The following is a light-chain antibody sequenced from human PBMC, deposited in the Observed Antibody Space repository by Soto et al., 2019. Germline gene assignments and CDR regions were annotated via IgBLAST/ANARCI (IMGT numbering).Light chain of an antibody. Sequence: QSVLTQPASVSGSPGQSITISCTGTNNDVGGYKYVSWYQQHPGKAPKLIIYEVNNRPSGVSNRFSGSKSGKMTSLIISGLQAEDEADYYCSSCTGDTTVIFGGGTKVTVL. V-gene: IGLV2-14*01. CDR1: NNDVGGYKY. J-gene: IGLJ2*01. CDR3: SSCTGDTTVI. CDR2: EVN.